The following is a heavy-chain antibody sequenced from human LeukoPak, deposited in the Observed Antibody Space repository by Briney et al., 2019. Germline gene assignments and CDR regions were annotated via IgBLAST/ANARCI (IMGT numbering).Heavy chain of an antibody. CDR3: ARGREWLRAFDI. CDR2: IYTSGST. D-gene: IGHD3-3*01. CDR1: GCSISSYY. Sequence: PSETLSRTCTGSGCSISSYYWSWIRQRAGKGLEWIGRIYTSGSTNYNPSLKSRVTMSVDPSKNRFSLKLSSVPAADPAEYYCARGREWLRAFDIWGQGTMVTVSS. J-gene: IGHJ3*02. V-gene: IGHV4-4*07.